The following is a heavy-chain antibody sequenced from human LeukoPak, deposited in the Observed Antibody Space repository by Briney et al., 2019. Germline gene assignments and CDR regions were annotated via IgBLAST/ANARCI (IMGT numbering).Heavy chain of an antibody. D-gene: IGHD2-8*01. J-gene: IGHJ4*02. V-gene: IGHV3-7*01. CDR2: IKQDGSEK. CDR1: GFTFSSYW. Sequence: GGSLRLSCAASGFTFSSYWMSWVRQAPGKGLEWVANIKQDGSEKYYVDSVKGRFTISRDNAKNSLYLQMNSLRAEDTAVYYCAKDSRRMGLGLMGGWGQGTLVTVSS. CDR3: AKDSRRMGLGLMGG.